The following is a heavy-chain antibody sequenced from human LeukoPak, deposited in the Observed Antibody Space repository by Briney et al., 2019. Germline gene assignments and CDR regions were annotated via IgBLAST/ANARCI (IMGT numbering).Heavy chain of an antibody. J-gene: IGHJ3*02. CDR1: GYTFTGYY. V-gene: IGHV1-18*04. Sequence: ASVKVSCKASGYTFTGYYMHWVRQAPGQGLEWMGWISAYNGNTNYAQKLQGRVTMTTDTSTSTAYMELRSLRSDDTAVYYCARDRKNDAFDIWGQGTMVTVSS. CDR3: ARDRKNDAFDI. CDR2: ISAYNGNT.